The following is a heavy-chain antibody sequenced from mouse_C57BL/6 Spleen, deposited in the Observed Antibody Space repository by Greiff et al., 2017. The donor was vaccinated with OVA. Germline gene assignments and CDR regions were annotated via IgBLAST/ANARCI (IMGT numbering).Heavy chain of an antibody. J-gene: IGHJ2*01. D-gene: IGHD1-1*01. Sequence: EVKLVESGGGLVKPGGSLKLSCAASGFTFSSYAMSWVRQTPEKRLEWVATISDGGSYTYYPDNVKGRFTISRDNAKNNLYLQMSHLKSEDTAMYYCARGYYYGRGDFDYWGQGTTLTVSS. CDR3: ARGYYYGRGDFDY. CDR2: ISDGGSYT. V-gene: IGHV5-4*03. CDR1: GFTFSSYA.